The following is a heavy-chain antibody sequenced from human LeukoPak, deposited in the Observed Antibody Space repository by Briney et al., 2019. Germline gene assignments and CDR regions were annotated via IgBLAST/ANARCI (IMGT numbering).Heavy chain of an antibody. V-gene: IGHV3-48*03. Sequence: GGSLRLSCAASGFTFSSYEMNWVRPAPGKGLEWVSYIRSSGSAIYNADSVKGRFTISRDNAKTSLYLQMNSLRAEDTAVYYCARAYGYSHGVDYWGQGTLVTVSS. D-gene: IGHD5-18*01. CDR1: GFTFSSYE. CDR3: ARAYGYSHGVDY. J-gene: IGHJ4*02. CDR2: IRSSGSAI.